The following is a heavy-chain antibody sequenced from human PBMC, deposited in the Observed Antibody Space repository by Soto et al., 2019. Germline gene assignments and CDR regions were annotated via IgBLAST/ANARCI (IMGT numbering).Heavy chain of an antibody. Sequence: QVQLVQSGAEVKKPGSSVKVSCKASGGTFSSYAIRWVRQAPGQGLEWMGGIIPIFVTANYAQKFQGRVTITADESTSPADMELSRLGSEGSAVYYCARIIWGVNAGGYSYYGMDVWVQGTTVTVSS. CDR3: ARIIWGVNAGGYSYYGMDV. J-gene: IGHJ6*02. V-gene: IGHV1-69*01. CDR1: GGTFSSYA. D-gene: IGHD3-10*01. CDR2: IIPIFVTA.